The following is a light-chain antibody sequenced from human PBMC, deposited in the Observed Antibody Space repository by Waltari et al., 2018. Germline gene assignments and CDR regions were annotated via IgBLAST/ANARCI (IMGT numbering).Light chain of an antibody. J-gene: IGLJ2*01. CDR2: GQD. V-gene: IGLV3-19*01. CDR1: SPGRYC. CDR3: LSRDISSTRF. Sequence: SSDLTQDPTVSVALGQTVRITFQEDSPGRYCASWYQQRPGQAPVLGFYGQDNRPSGIPDRFSGSTSGDTATLTITGTQAEDEADYYCLSRDISSTRFFGGGTRLTV.